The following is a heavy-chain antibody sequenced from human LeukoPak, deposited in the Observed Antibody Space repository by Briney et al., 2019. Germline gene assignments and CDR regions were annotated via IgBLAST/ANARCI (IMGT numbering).Heavy chain of an antibody. Sequence: SETLSLTCTVSGGSISSSSYYWGWIRQPPGKGLECIGSIYYSGSTYYNPSLKSRVTISVDTSKNQFSLKLSSVTAADTAVYYCARNPDPGWYFDLWGRGTLVTVPS. D-gene: IGHD1-14*01. V-gene: IGHV4-39*01. CDR1: GGSISSSSYY. CDR3: ARNPDPGWYFDL. J-gene: IGHJ2*01. CDR2: IYYSGST.